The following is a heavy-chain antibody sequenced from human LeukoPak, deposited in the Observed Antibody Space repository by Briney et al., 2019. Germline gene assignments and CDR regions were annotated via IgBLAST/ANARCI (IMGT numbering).Heavy chain of an antibody. V-gene: IGHV3-23*01. CDR1: GFTFSSYA. D-gene: IGHD3-10*01. CDR2: ISGSGGST. J-gene: IGHJ3*02. Sequence: GGSLRLSCAASGFTFSSYAMSWVRQAPGKGLEWVSAISGSGGSTYYADSVKGRFTISRDNSKNTLYLQMNSLRAEDTAVYYCAKKSPPGVLLWFGELFGAFDIWGQGTMVTVSS. CDR3: AKKSPPGVLLWFGELFGAFDI.